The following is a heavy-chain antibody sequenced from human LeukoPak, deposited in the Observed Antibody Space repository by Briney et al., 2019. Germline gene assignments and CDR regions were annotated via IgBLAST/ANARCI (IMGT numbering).Heavy chain of an antibody. V-gene: IGHV3-23*01. CDR1: GFTFSTYA. CDR3: AKIKKMWSDYYIDV. J-gene: IGHJ6*03. Sequence: GGSLRLSCAGSGFTFSTYAINWVRQAPGKGLEWVSSISTTGDSPYYADSVKGRFTISRDNSKNTVYVHMNSLRAEDTAVYYCAKIKKMWSDYYIDVWGKGTTVTASS. D-gene: IGHD2-21*01. CDR2: ISTTGDSP.